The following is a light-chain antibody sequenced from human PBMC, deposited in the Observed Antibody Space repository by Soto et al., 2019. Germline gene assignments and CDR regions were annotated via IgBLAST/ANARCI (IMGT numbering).Light chain of an antibody. CDR1: SSNIGAGHV. J-gene: IGLJ2*01. CDR3: QSYDNSLSASV. CDR2: GSS. V-gene: IGLV1-40*01. Sequence: QSALTQPPSVSGAPGQRVTISCTGSSSNIGAGHVVHWYQQFPGRAPNLLIYGSSNRPSGVPDRFSGSKSSTSASLAITGLQAEDEADYYCQSYDNSLSASVFGGGTKVTVL.